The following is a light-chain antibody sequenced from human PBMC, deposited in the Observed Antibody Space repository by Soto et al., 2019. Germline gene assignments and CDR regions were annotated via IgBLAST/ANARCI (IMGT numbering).Light chain of an antibody. CDR3: MQALETPFT. CDR2: LGS. CDR1: RSLLHSDGYNY. Sequence: DIVMTQSPLSLPLTPGEPSSISCMSSRSLLHSDGYNYLDWYLQKPGQSPQLLIYLGSNRASGVPDRFSGSGSGTDFTLKISRVEAEDVGVYYCMQALETPFTFGGGTKVDIK. V-gene: IGKV2-28*01. J-gene: IGKJ4*01.